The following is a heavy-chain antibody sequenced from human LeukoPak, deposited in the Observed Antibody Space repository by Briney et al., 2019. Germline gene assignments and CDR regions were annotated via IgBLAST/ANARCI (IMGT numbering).Heavy chain of an antibody. J-gene: IGHJ4*02. Sequence: GASVKVSCKASGYTFTGYYMHWVRQAPGQGLEWMGWINPNSGGTNYAQKFQGRVTMTRDTSISTAYMELSRLRSDDTAVYYCARGSSSWYRGGFDYWGQGTLVTVSS. CDR1: GYTFTGYY. D-gene: IGHD6-13*01. V-gene: IGHV1-2*02. CDR2: INPNSGGT. CDR3: ARGSSSWYRGGFDY.